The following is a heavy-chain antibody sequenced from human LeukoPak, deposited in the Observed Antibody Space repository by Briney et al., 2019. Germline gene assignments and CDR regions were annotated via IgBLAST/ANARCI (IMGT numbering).Heavy chain of an antibody. V-gene: IGHV3-21*01. D-gene: IGHD3-22*01. J-gene: IGHJ5*02. CDR2: ISSSSSYI. CDR1: GFTFSSYS. Sequence: PGGSLRLSCAASGFTFSSYSMTWVRQAPGKGLEWVSSISSSSSYIYYADSVKGRFTISRDNAKNSLYLQMNSLRAEDTAVYYCARVYDSSGYAFDPWGQGTLVTVSS. CDR3: ARVYDSSGYAFDP.